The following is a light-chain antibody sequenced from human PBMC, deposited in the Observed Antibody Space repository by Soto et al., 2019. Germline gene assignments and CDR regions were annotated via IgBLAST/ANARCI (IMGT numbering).Light chain of an antibody. CDR3: EQTYCTPLYT. Sequence: IPLTQSPSSLSASVGDIVTITCRASQDIGSYLAWYQQRPVEAPKLLIYAASSLHSEVPSRFSGSGSGTDFTLTISSLQPENFGTYYYEQTYCTPLYTIGQRTKLEIK. CDR1: QDIGSY. CDR2: AAS. J-gene: IGKJ2*01. V-gene: IGKV1-9*01.